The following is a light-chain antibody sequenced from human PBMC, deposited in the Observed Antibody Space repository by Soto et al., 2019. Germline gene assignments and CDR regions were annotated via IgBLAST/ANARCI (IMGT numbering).Light chain of an antibody. CDR2: EVS. Sequence: QSALTQPPSASGSPGQSVTISCTGTSSDVGGYNYVSWYQQHPGKAPKLMIYEVSKRPSGVPDRFSGSKSGNTASLTVSGLQDEDEADYYCSSYAGSKGVVFGGGTKVTVL. V-gene: IGLV2-8*01. CDR3: SSYAGSKGVV. J-gene: IGLJ2*01. CDR1: SSDVGGYNY.